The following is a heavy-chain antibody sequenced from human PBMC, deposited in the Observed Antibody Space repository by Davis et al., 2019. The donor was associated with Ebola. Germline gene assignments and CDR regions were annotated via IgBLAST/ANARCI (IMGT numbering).Heavy chain of an antibody. CDR3: ARDWQQLEQERFNWFDP. CDR1: GFTFSNYW. V-gene: IGHV3-74*01. J-gene: IGHJ5*02. Sequence: HTGGSLRLSCAASGFTFSNYWMHWVRQAPGKGLVWVSRINRDESGTTYADSVKGRFTISRDNSKNTLYLQMNSLRAEDTAVYYCARDWQQLEQERFNWFDPWGQGTLVTVSS. CDR2: INRDESGT. D-gene: IGHD6-13*01.